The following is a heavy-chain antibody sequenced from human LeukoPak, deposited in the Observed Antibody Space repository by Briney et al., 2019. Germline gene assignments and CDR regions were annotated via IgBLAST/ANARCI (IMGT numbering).Heavy chain of an antibody. CDR2: TYYRSKWYN. CDR3: ARGRIAYHAMDV. V-gene: IGHV6-1*01. Sequence: SQTLSLTCAVSGDSFSSNSAAWNWIRQSPSRGLEWLGRTYYRSKWYNDFAVSMNTRVTINPDTSKNQFSLQLNSVTPEDTAVYYCARGRIAYHAMDVWGQGTTVTVSS. J-gene: IGHJ6*02. D-gene: IGHD6-13*01. CDR1: GDSFSSNSAA.